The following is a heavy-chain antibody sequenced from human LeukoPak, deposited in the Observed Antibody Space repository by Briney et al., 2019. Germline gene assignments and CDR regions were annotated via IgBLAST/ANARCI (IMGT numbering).Heavy chain of an antibody. Sequence: GRSLTLSCAASGFTFSSYGMHWVRQAPGKGLEGVAVLWSDGSNKYCGNSVKGRFTISRDNSKNTLYLQMDSLRAEDTAVYYCARRDSSFGMDVWGQGTTVTVFS. CDR2: LWSDGSNK. CDR1: GFTFSSYG. V-gene: IGHV3-33*03. D-gene: IGHD3-22*01. CDR3: ARRDSSFGMDV. J-gene: IGHJ6*02.